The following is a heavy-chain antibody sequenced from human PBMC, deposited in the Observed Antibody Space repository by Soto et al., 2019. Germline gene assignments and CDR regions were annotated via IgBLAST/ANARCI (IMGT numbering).Heavy chain of an antibody. Sequence: SVKVSCKASGGTFSSYAISWVRQAPGQGLEWMGGIIPIFGTANYAQKFQGRVTITADESTSTAYMELSSLRPEDTAVYYCARSILGYCSSTSCYRPLYYYYYGMDVWGQGTTVTVSS. J-gene: IGHJ6*02. CDR2: IIPIFGTA. CDR1: GGTFSSYA. V-gene: IGHV1-69*13. D-gene: IGHD2-2*02. CDR3: ARSILGYCSSTSCYRPLYYYYYGMDV.